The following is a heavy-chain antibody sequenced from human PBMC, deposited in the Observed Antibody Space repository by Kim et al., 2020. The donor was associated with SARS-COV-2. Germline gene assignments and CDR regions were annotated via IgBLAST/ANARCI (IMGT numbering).Heavy chain of an antibody. V-gene: IGHV3-33*01. CDR3: AREALSYGSGFDY. Sequence: YAKSVKRRLTTTRENSKNTLYLQMNSLRAEDTAVYYCAREALSYGSGFDYWGQGTLVTVSS. J-gene: IGHJ4*02. D-gene: IGHD3-10*01.